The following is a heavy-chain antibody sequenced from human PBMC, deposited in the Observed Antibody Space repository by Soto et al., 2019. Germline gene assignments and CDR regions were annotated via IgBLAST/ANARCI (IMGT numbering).Heavy chain of an antibody. Sequence: SETLSLTGTVSGGSISSGGYYWSWIRQHPGKGLEWIGYIYYSGSTYYNPSPKSRVTISVDTSKNQFSLKLSSVTAADTAVYYCARDFYCSGGSCYSGAPTWGQGTLVTVSS. CDR3: ARDFYCSGGSCYSGAPT. V-gene: IGHV4-31*03. J-gene: IGHJ5*02. CDR2: IYYSGST. D-gene: IGHD2-15*01. CDR1: GGSISSGGYY.